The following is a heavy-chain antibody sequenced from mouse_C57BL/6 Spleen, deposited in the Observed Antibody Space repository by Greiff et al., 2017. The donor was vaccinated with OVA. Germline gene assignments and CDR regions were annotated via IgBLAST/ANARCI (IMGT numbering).Heavy chain of an antibody. D-gene: IGHD2-4*01. CDR1: GFTFSDYG. CDR3: ARRMITTSYYYAMDY. Sequence: EVQRVESGGGLVKPGGSLKLSCAASGFTFSDYGMHWVRQAPEKGLEWVAYISSGSSTIYYADTVKGRFTISRDNAKNTLFLQMTSLRSEDTAMYYCARRMITTSYYYAMDYWGQGTSVTVSS. CDR2: ISSGSSTI. J-gene: IGHJ4*01. V-gene: IGHV5-17*01.